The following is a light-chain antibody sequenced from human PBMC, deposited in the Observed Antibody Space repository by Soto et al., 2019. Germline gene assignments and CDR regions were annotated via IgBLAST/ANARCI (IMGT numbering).Light chain of an antibody. CDR2: EVS. V-gene: IGLV2-23*02. CDR1: SSDVGSYNL. J-gene: IGLJ2*01. CDR3: CSYAGSSTFE. Sequence: QSALTQPASVSGSPGQSITISCTGTSSDVGSYNLVSWYQQHPGKAPKLMIYEVSKRPSGVSNRFSGSKSGNTASLTISGLQAEDEADYYCCSYAGSSTFEFGGGTQLTVL.